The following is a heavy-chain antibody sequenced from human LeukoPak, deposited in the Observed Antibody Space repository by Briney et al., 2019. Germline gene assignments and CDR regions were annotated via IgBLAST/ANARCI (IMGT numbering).Heavy chain of an antibody. V-gene: IGHV3-23*01. CDR3: AKGAQGYYGSGSYFYY. CDR1: GFTFGSYA. CDR2: ISGSGGST. D-gene: IGHD3-10*01. J-gene: IGHJ4*02. Sequence: GGSLRLSCAASGFTFGSYAMSWVRQAPGKGLEWVSAISGSGGSTYYADSVKGRFTISRDNSKNTLYLQMNSLRAEDTAVYYCAKGAQGYYGSGSYFYYWGQGTLVTVSS.